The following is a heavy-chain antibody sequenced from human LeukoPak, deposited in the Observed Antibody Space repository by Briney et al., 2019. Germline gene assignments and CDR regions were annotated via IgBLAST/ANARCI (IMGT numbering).Heavy chain of an antibody. J-gene: IGHJ4*02. D-gene: IGHD3-10*01. CDR3: ARVIRRFGEFSSDY. CDR2: ISSRSSSI. V-gene: IGHV3-48*02. CDR1: GFTFSNYS. Sequence: GGSLRLSCVVSGFTFSNYSMNWVRQAPGKGLEWVSYISSRSSSIYYLDSVKGRFTISRDNAKNSLYLQMNSLRDEDMAVYYCARVIRRFGEFSSDYWGQGTLVTVSS.